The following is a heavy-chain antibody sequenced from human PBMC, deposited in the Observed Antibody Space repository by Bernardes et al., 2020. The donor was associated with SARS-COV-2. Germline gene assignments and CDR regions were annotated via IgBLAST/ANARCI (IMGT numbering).Heavy chain of an antibody. V-gene: IGHV3-74*01. CDR3: ARDHYSSGTY. CDR1: GFTFSSYW. D-gene: IGHD6-19*01. CDR2: INTDGSSA. Sequence: GRSLRVSCAASGFTFSSYWMHWVRQAPGKGLVWVSRINTDGSSAAYADSVKGRFTISRDNAKSTLYLQMNSLRDEDTAVYYCARDHYSSGTYWGQGTLVTVSS. J-gene: IGHJ4*02.